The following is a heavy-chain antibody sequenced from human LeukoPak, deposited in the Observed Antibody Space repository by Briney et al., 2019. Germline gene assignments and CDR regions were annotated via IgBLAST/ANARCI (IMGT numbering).Heavy chain of an antibody. CDR2: ISGSGGST. J-gene: IGHJ4*02. D-gene: IGHD3-22*01. CDR3: ARERYYYDSSGYHPIDY. Sequence: PGGSLRLSCAASGFTFSSYAMSWVRQAPGKGLEWVSAISGSGGSTYYADSVKGRFTISRDNSKNTLYLQMNSLRAEDTAVYYCARERYYYDSSGYHPIDYWGQGTLVTVSS. V-gene: IGHV3-23*01. CDR1: GFTFSSYA.